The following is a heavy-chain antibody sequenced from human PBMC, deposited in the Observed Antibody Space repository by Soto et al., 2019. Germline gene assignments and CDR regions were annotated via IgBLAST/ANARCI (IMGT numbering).Heavy chain of an antibody. V-gene: IGHV3-23*01. J-gene: IGHJ4*02. CDR3: AREGLRYFDWFPSNPPLGESDY. CDR2: ISGSGGNT. Sequence: PGGSLRLSCAASGLTFSSYAMSWVRQAPGKGLEWVSTISGSGGNTYYAGSVKGRFTISRDNSKNTLYLQMNSLRAEDTAVYYCAREGLRYFDWFPSNPPLGESDYWGQGTLVTVSS. CDR1: GLTFSSYA. D-gene: IGHD3-9*01.